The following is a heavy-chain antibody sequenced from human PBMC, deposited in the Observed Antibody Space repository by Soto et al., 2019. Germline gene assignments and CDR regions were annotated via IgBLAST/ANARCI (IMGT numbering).Heavy chain of an antibody. D-gene: IGHD2-2*03. CDR1: GGSISSGGYS. CDR3: VREGNLGRWIQPLDS. CDR2: IYHSGST. J-gene: IGHJ4*02. V-gene: IGHV4-30-2*01. Sequence: PSETLSLTCTVSGGSISSGGYSWSWIRQPPGKGLEWIGYIYHSGSTYYNPSLKSRVTMSVDTSKNHFSLKLISVTTADTAVYFCVREGNLGRWIQPLDSWGQGTLVTVSS.